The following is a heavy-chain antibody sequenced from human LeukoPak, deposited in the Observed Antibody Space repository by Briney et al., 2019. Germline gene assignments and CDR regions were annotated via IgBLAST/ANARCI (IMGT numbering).Heavy chain of an antibody. J-gene: IGHJ5*02. V-gene: IGHV1-2*02. CDR2: INPNSGGT. D-gene: IGHD4-17*01. CDR1: GYTFTGYY. CDR3: ARDYGVTTVTTWFDP. Sequence: ASVKVSCKASGYTFTGYYMHWVRQAPGQGLEWMGWINPNSGGTNYAQKFQGRVTMTRDTSISTAYMELSRLRSDDTAVYYCARDYGVTTVTTWFDPWGQGTLVTVSS.